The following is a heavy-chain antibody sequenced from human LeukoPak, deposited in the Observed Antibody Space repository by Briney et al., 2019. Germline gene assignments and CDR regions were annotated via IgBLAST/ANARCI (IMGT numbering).Heavy chain of an antibody. CDR3: ARLLPYCSEGICYFWGYFDY. Sequence: SETLSLTCSVSGGSITSSTYSWGWIRQPPGKGLEWIGSFYYTGDTYYGPSLKSRVTISVDSSKNHFSLNLTSLTAADTAVYYCARLLPYCSEGICYFWGYFDYWGQGTLVTVSS. V-gene: IGHV4-39*02. CDR1: GGSITSSTYS. D-gene: IGHD2-15*01. CDR2: FYYTGDT. J-gene: IGHJ4*02.